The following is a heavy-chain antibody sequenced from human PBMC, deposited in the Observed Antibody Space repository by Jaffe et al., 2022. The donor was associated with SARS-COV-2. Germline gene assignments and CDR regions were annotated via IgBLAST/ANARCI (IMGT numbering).Heavy chain of an antibody. CDR3: ARDRGQRFLEWLPTGSNGMDV. CDR2: IYSGGST. Sequence: EVQLVESGGGLVQPGGSLRLSCAASGFTVSSNYMSWVRQAPGKGLEWVSVIYSGGSTYYADSVKGRFTISRDNSKNTLYLQMNSLRAEDTAVYYCARDRGQRFLEWLPTGSNGMDVWGQGTTVTVSS. CDR1: GFTVSSNY. D-gene: IGHD3-3*01. J-gene: IGHJ6*02. V-gene: IGHV3-66*02.